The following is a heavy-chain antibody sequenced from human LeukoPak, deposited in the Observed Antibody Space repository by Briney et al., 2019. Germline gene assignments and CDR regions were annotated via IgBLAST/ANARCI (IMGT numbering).Heavy chain of an antibody. CDR3: VKEISEANYFDF. CDR1: GFTFNNFG. V-gene: IGHV3-30*18. J-gene: IGHJ4*02. CDR2: ISSNAIYT. Sequence: GGSLRLSCASSGFTFNNFGLHWVRQAPGRGPEWVAGISSNAIYTGYAGSVRGRFTISRDNLANTLSLQMTRLRAEDAAVYYCVKEISEANYFDFWGQGALVSVSS.